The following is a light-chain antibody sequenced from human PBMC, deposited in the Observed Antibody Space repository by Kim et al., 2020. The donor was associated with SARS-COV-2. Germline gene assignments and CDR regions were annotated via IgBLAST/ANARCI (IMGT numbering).Light chain of an antibody. J-gene: IGLJ3*02. CDR2: EDN. CDR1: SGGMASNY. V-gene: IGLV6-57*02. CDR3: QSYDSSNWV. Sequence: GKRLPTPGTSSSGGMASNYVQWYQQRPGSAPTTVIYEDNQRPSGVPDRFSGSIDSSSNSASLTISGLKTEDEADYYCQSYDSSNWVFGGGTQLTVL.